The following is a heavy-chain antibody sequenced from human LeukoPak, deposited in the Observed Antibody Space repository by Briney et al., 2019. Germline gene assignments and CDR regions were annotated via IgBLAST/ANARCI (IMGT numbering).Heavy chain of an antibody. D-gene: IGHD6-19*01. V-gene: IGHV4-39*01. J-gene: IGHJ4*02. CDR2: IYYSGST. CDR3: ARRAYSSGAH. CDR1: GASIISSSYY. Sequence: SETLSLTCAVSGASIISSSYYWGWIRQPPGKGLEWIGSIYYSGSTNYNPTLKSRVTISADTSKNQFSLKLSSVTAADTAVCYCARRAYSSGAHWGQGTLVTLSS.